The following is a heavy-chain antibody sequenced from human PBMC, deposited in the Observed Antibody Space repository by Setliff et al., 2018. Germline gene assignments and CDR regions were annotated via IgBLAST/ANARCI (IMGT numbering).Heavy chain of an antibody. CDR2: IHYSGST. D-gene: IGHD1-26*01. V-gene: IGHV4-59*11. Sequence: PSETLSLTCTISGGSISGHYWTWIRQPPGKGLEWIGYIHYSGSTNYCPSLKSRVTMSLDTSENQLSLKLRSVTAADTAGYYCARKGISALSGAFDMWGQGTMVTVSS. CDR1: GGSISGHY. CDR3: ARKGISALSGAFDM. J-gene: IGHJ3*02.